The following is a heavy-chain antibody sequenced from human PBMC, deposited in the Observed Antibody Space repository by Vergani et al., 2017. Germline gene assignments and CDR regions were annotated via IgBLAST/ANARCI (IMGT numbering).Heavy chain of an antibody. CDR1: GGSISSGSYY. CDR3: ARDRGPIVVVPGGMNWFDP. V-gene: IGHV4-61*02. D-gene: IGHD2-2*01. J-gene: IGHJ5*02. Sequence: QVQLQESGPGLVKPSQTLSLTCTVSGGSISSGSYYWSWIRQPAGKGLEWIGRIYTSGSTNYNPSLKSRVTISVDTSKNQFSLKLSSVTAADTAVYYCARDRGPIVVVPGGMNWFDPWGQGTLVTVSS. CDR2: IYTSGST.